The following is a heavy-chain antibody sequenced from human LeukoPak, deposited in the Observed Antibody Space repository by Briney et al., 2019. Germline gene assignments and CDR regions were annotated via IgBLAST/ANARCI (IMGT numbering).Heavy chain of an antibody. D-gene: IGHD6-13*01. Sequence: GGSLRLSCAASGFTFSSYGMHWVRQAPGKGLEWVAVISYDGSNKYYADSVKGRFTISRDNAKNSLYLQMNSLRAEDTAVYYCARDVSAAAGQFDYWGQGTLVTVSS. J-gene: IGHJ4*02. CDR3: ARDVSAAAGQFDY. V-gene: IGHV3-30*12. CDR2: ISYDGSNK. CDR1: GFTFSSYG.